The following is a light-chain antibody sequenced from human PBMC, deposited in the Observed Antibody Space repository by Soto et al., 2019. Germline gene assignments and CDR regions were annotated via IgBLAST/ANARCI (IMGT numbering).Light chain of an antibody. CDR3: QEYNSY. CDR1: EAIDNW. CDR2: QAS. Sequence: DIQMTQSPSTLSASVGDRVTITCRTSEAIDNWLAWYQQKPGKAPKLLIYQASSLEGGVPSRFSGSGYGTEFTLTISSLQPDDSASYYCQEYNSYFGGGTRVEIK. J-gene: IGKJ4*01. V-gene: IGKV1-5*03.